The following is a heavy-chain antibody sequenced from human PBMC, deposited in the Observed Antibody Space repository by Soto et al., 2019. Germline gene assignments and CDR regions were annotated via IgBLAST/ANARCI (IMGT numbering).Heavy chain of an antibody. CDR3: AKDLTVGKYYYDSN. CDR2: ISGSGGST. D-gene: IGHD3-22*01. J-gene: IGHJ4*02. V-gene: IGHV3-23*01. Sequence: XGSLRLSCASSVCTFSSYAMSWVRQSPGKGLEWVSAISGSGGSTYYADSVKGRFTISRDNSKNTLYLQMNSLRAEDTAVYYCAKDLTVGKYYYDSNLGQGTLSIVSS. CDR1: VCTFSSYA.